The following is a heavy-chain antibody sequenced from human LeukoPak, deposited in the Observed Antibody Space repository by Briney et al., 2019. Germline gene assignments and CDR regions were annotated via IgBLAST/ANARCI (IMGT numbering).Heavy chain of an antibody. J-gene: IGHJ4*02. Sequence: GGSLRLSCAASGFIFSDFYMGWIRQAPGKGLEWVSYISISGTTTNYADSVKGRFTISRDDARNSLYLQMNSLTAEDTAVYYCAKDILAAGLFFDYWGQGTLVTVSS. V-gene: IGHV3-11*01. CDR2: ISISGTTT. CDR1: GFIFSDFY. CDR3: AKDILAAGLFFDY. D-gene: IGHD6-13*01.